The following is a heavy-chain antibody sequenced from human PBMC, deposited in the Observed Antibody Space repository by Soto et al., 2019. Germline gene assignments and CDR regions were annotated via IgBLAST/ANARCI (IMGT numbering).Heavy chain of an antibody. CDR2: TYYRSKWYN. CDR1: GDSVSSNSAA. J-gene: IGHJ6*01. D-gene: IGHD2-15*01. CDR3: ARDQGDCSGCRCFRLDV. V-gene: IGHV6-1*01. Sequence: PSQTLSLTCAISGDSVSSNSAAWNWIRQSPSRGLEWLGRTYYRSKWYNDYAVSVKSRITINPDTSKNQYSLQLNPVAPEDTAVHDGARDQGDCSGCRCFRLDVWGQGTTVTDPS.